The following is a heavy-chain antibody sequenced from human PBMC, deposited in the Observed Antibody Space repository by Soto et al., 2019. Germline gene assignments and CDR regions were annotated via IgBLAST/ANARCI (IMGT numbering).Heavy chain of an antibody. D-gene: IGHD2-21*02. CDR3: ARADLRNDLRYYYGMDV. CDR2: IYYSGST. Sequence: KPSETLSLTCTVSGGSISSGDYYWSWIRQPPGKGLEWIGYIYYSGSTYYNPSLKSRVTISVDTSKNQFSLKLSSVTAADTAVYYCARADLRNDLRYYYGMDVWGQGTTVTVSS. J-gene: IGHJ6*02. CDR1: GGSISSGDYY. V-gene: IGHV4-30-4*01.